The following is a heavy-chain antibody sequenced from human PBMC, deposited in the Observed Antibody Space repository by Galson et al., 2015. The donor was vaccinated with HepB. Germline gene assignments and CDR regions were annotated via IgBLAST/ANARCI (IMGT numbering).Heavy chain of an antibody. V-gene: IGHV3-74*01. CDR2: ISSDGSST. J-gene: IGHJ6*02. Sequence: SLRLSCAASGFTFSSYWMHWVRQAPGKGLVWVSRISSDGSSTSYADSVKGRFTISRDNAKNTLYLQMNSLRAEDTAVYYRAREGAGDLAAAGTFYYGMDVWGQGTTVTVSS. D-gene: IGHD6-13*01. CDR3: AREGAGDLAAAGTFYYGMDV. CDR1: GFTFSSYW.